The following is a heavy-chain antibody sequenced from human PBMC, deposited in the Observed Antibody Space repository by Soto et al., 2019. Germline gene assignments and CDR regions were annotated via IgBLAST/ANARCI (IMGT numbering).Heavy chain of an antibody. CDR2: INAGNGNT. D-gene: IGHD1-26*01. CDR3: AGVDGTY. V-gene: IGHV1-3*05. J-gene: IGHJ4*02. Sequence: QVQLVQSGAEEKKPGASVKVSCKASGYTFSSYAIHWVRQAPGQGLEWMGWINAGNGNTKYSQKIQCRLTITRDTCASTAYMERNSLRSEDTAVYYCAGVDGTYWGQGTLVTVSS. CDR1: GYTFSSYA.